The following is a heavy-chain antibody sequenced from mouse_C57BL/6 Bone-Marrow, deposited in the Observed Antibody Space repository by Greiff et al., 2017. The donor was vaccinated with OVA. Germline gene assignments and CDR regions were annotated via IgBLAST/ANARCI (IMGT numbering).Heavy chain of an antibody. Sequence: QVQLKESGPELVKPGASVKISCKASGYAFSSSWMNWVKQRPGKGLEWIGRIYPGDGDTNYNEKFKGKATFTADTSSNTAYMQLSSLTTEDSAIYYCARSPTANFDYWGQGTTLTVSS. CDR3: ARSPTANFDY. CDR1: GYAFSSSW. CDR2: IYPGDGDT. D-gene: IGHD4-1*02. V-gene: IGHV1-82*01. J-gene: IGHJ2*01.